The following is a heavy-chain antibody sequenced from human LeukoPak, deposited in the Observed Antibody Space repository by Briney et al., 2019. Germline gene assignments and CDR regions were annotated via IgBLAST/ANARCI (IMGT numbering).Heavy chain of an antibody. CDR3: SRARMGDGYNYV. CDR2: STKRGNNYNT. J-gene: IGHJ4*02. CDR1: GFSFSDHF. Sequence: GGSLRLSCAVSGFSFSDHFMDWVRQAPGKGLEWVGRSTKRGNNYNTHYAASVKDRFTISRDDSDNSLYLQMNSLKTEDTAVYYCSRARMGDGYNYVWGQGTLVTVSS. D-gene: IGHD5-18*01. V-gene: IGHV3-72*01.